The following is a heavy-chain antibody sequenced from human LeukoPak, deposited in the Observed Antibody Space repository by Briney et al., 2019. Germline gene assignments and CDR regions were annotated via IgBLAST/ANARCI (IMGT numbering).Heavy chain of an antibody. CDR1: GYSISSGYY. D-gene: IGHD1-1*01. CDR2: IYHSGRT. V-gene: IGHV4-38-2*01. CDR3: ARSQGNEGVGY. Sequence: SETLSLTCVVSGYSISSGYYWGWIRQPPGKGLEWIGSIYHSGRTYYNPSLMGRVTLSVDTSKNQFSLRLSSVTAADTAVYYCARSQGNEGVGYWGQGTLVTVSS. J-gene: IGHJ4*02.